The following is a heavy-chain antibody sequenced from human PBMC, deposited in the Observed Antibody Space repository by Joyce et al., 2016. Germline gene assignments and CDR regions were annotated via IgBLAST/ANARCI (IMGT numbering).Heavy chain of an antibody. CDR2: VYYGGST. CDR1: GGSISSSTYY. CDR3: ARSFFYCSGGSCFSGEWFDP. D-gene: IGHD2-15*01. V-gene: IGHV4-39*07. Sequence: QLQLQESGPGLVKPSETLSLSCPVSGGSISSSTYYWGWIRQPPRKGLEWIGSVYYGGSTYYNPSLKSRVTISVDTSKNQFSLKLTSVTAADTAVYYCARSFFYCSGGSCFSGEWFDPWGQGTLVTVSS. J-gene: IGHJ5*02.